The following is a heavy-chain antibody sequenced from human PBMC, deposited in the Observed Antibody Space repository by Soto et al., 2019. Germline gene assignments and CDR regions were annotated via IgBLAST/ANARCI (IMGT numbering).Heavy chain of an antibody. V-gene: IGHV3-48*03. CDR2: ISSSGSTI. CDR3: ARVRIVVVTTYPGDYYGMDV. J-gene: IGHJ6*02. Sequence: EVQLVESGGGLVQPGGSLRLSCAASGFTFSSYEMNWVRQAPGKGLEWVSYISSSGSTIYYADSVKGRFTISRDNAKNSLYLQMNGLIAEDTAVYYCARVRIVVVTTYPGDYYGMDVWGQGTTVTVSS. CDR1: GFTFSSYE. D-gene: IGHD2-21*02.